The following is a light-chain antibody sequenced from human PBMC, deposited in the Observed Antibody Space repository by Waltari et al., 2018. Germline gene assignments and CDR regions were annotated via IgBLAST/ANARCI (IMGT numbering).Light chain of an antibody. CDR2: GAS. CDR1: QNVKSN. Sequence: EVLMTQSPATLSVSPGERATLSCRASQNVKSNVAWYQQKPGQAPRLLIYGASARATVTPARFSGSGSGTEVNRTISSLQSEDFAVYYCQEYTTWLRGTFGQGTKVEIK. CDR3: QEYTTWLRGT. J-gene: IGKJ1*01. V-gene: IGKV3-15*01.